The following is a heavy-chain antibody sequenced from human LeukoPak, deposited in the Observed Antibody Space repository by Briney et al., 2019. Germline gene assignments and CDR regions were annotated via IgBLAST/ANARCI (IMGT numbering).Heavy chain of an antibody. Sequence: PGGSLRLSCAASGFTFSSYGMHWVRQAPGKGLEWVAVIYSGGSTYYADSVKGRFTISRDNSKNTLYLQMNSLRAEDTAVYYCARGPSPLHYYDSSGYSDYWGQGTLVTVSS. D-gene: IGHD3-22*01. V-gene: IGHV3-53*01. J-gene: IGHJ4*02. CDR2: IYSGGST. CDR1: GFTFSSYG. CDR3: ARGPSPLHYYDSSGYSDY.